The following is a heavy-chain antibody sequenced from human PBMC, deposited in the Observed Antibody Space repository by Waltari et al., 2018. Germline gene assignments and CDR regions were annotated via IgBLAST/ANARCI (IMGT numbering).Heavy chain of an antibody. D-gene: IGHD6-19*01. CDR2: GYYSVLT. V-gene: IGHV4-39*01. CDR3: ARQAVAVAGRGFDC. Sequence: QVQLQETGPGLVKPSETLSLTCTVSGGSISSSTYYWGWIRQPPGKGLEWIGSGYYSVLTAYHASRKSRVTIAVDTSKSQFSLKLTFVTAADTAVYYCARQAVAVAGRGFDCWGQGTVVSVSP. J-gene: IGHJ4*02. CDR1: GGSISSSTYY.